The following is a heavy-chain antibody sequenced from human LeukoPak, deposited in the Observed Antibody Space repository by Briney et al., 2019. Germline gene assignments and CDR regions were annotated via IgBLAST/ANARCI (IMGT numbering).Heavy chain of an antibody. CDR2: IGHNGST. CDR3: AHTHYCSSTSCRPFDAFDI. J-gene: IGHJ3*02. Sequence: SETLSLTCAVSGGSISSSNWWSWVRQPPGKGLEWIGEIGHNGSTNYNPSLKSRVTISVDTSKNQFSLKLSSVTAADTAVYYCAHTHYCSSTSCRPFDAFDIWGQGTMVTVSS. D-gene: IGHD2-2*01. CDR1: GGSISSSNW. V-gene: IGHV4-4*02.